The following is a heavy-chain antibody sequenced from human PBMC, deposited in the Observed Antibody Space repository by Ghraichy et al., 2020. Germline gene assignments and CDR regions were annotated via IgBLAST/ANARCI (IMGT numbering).Heavy chain of an antibody. CDR1: GGSISSYY. D-gene: IGHD4-17*01. J-gene: IGHJ6*02. CDR2: IYYSGST. Sequence: SETLSLTCTVSGGSISSYYWSWIRQPPGKGLEWIGYIYYSGSTNYNPSLKSRVTISVDTSKNQFSLKLSSVTAADTAVYYCARAVTTSLGGMDVWGQGTTVTVSS. CDR3: ARAVTTSLGGMDV. V-gene: IGHV4-59*01.